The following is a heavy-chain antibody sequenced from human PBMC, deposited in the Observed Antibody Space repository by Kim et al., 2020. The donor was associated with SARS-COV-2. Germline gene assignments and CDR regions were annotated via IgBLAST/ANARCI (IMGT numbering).Heavy chain of an antibody. V-gene: IGHV4-39*01. D-gene: IGHD2-21*02. Sequence: RVTISVDTSKNQFSLKLSSVTAADTAVYYCASNPKAYCGGDCYSRAFDIWGQGTMVTVSS. CDR3: ASNPKAYCGGDCYSRAFDI. J-gene: IGHJ3*02.